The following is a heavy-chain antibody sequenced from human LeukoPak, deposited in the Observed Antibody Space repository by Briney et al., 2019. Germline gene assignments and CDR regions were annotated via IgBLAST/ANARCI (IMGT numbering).Heavy chain of an antibody. Sequence: PGGSLRLSCAASGFTFSSYAMSWVRQAPGKGLEWVSAISGSGGSTYYADSVKGRFTISRDNSKNTLYLQMNSLRAEDTAVYYCAKDLQRYFDWYGYFQHWGQGTLVTVSS. CDR3: AKDLQRYFDWYGYFQH. CDR1: GFTFSSYA. D-gene: IGHD3-9*01. J-gene: IGHJ1*01. CDR2: ISGSGGST. V-gene: IGHV3-23*01.